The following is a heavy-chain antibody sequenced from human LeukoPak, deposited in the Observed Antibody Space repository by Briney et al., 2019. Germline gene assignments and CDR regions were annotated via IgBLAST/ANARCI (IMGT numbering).Heavy chain of an antibody. J-gene: IGHJ3*02. Sequence: ASVKVSCKASGYTFTSYHISWVRQAPGLGLEWMGWIVCYNGNTNYAQKLQGRVTMTTDTSTGTAYMELRSLRSDDTAVYYCATNAAVAGLDAFDIWGQGTMVTVSS. D-gene: IGHD6-19*01. V-gene: IGHV1-18*01. CDR2: IVCYNGNT. CDR1: GYTFTSYH. CDR3: ATNAAVAGLDAFDI.